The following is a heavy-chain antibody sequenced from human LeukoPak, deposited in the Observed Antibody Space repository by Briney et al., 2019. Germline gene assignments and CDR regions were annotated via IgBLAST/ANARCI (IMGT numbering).Heavy chain of an antibody. Sequence: PSGTLSLTCAVSGGSISSSNWWSWVHQPPGKGLEWIGEIYHSGSTNYDPSLKSRVTISVDKSKNQFSLKLSSVTAADTAVYYCARGLGYSYGYGYYFDYWGQGTLVTVSS. CDR3: ARGLGYSYGYGYYFDY. CDR2: IYHSGST. D-gene: IGHD5-18*01. CDR1: GGSISSSNW. J-gene: IGHJ4*02. V-gene: IGHV4-4*02.